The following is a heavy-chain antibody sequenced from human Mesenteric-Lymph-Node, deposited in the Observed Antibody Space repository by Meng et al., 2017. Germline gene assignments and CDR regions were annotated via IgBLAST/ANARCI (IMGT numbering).Heavy chain of an antibody. CDR1: GFTFDDYG. CDR2: INWNGGST. Sequence: GGSLRLSCAASGFTFDDYGMSWVRQAPGKGLEWVSGINWNGGSTGYADSVKGRFTISRDNAKNSLYLQMNSLRAEDTALYYCARLVYVNYYDSRGYFDYWGQGTLVTVSS. V-gene: IGHV3-20*04. D-gene: IGHD3-22*01. CDR3: ARLVYVNYYDSRGYFDY. J-gene: IGHJ4*02.